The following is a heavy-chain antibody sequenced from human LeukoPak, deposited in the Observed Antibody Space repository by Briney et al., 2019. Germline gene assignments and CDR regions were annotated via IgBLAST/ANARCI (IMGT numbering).Heavy chain of an antibody. D-gene: IGHD1-26*01. Sequence: GGSLRLSCTASGFTFGDYAMSWVRQAPGKGLEWVGFIRSKAYGGTTEYAASVKGRFTISRDDPKSIAYLQMNSLKIEDTAVYYCTRVWNSGSFDYWGQGTLVTVSS. CDR2: IRSKAYGGTT. J-gene: IGHJ4*02. CDR1: GFTFGDYA. V-gene: IGHV3-49*04. CDR3: TRVWNSGSFDY.